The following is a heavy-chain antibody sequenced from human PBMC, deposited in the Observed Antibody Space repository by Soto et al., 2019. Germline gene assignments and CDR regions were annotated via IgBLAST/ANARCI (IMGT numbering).Heavy chain of an antibody. D-gene: IGHD6-19*01. CDR1: GGSISRYY. Sequence: SETLSLTCTVSGGSISRYYWSWIRQPPGKGLEWIGYMYNTGSTVYNPPFKSRVTISVDTSKNQFSLKLNSVTAADTAVYFCSSPIGQWLVSWGQGTLVTVSS. CDR2: MYNTGST. CDR3: SSPIGQWLVS. V-gene: IGHV4-59*08. J-gene: IGHJ5*02.